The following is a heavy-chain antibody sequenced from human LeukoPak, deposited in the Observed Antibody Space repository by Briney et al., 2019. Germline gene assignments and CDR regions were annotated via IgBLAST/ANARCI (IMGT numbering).Heavy chain of an antibody. CDR2: ISGSGGST. V-gene: IGHV3-23*01. CDR3: AKRSDYGSGSYWYYYGMDV. CDR1: GFTFSRYA. Sequence: GGSLRLSCAASGFTFSRYAMSWVRQAPGKGLEWVSAISGSGGSTYYADSVKGRFTISRDNSKNTMYLQMNSLRVEDTAVYYCAKRSDYGSGSYWYYYGMDVWGQGTTVTVSS. J-gene: IGHJ6*02. D-gene: IGHD3-10*01.